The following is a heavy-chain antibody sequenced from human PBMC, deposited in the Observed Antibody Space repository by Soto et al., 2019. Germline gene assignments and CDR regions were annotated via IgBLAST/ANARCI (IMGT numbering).Heavy chain of an antibody. CDR3: ARGGYDFSYYYYYMDV. J-gene: IGHJ6*03. Sequence: QVQLVQSGAEVKKPGASVKVSCKASGYTFTGYCMHWVRQAPGQGLEWMGWINPNSGGTNYAQKFQGWVTMTRDTSISTAYMELSRLRSDDTAVYYCARGGYDFSYYYYYMDVWGKGTTVTVSS. D-gene: IGHD3-3*01. V-gene: IGHV1-2*04. CDR1: GYTFTGYC. CDR2: INPNSGGT.